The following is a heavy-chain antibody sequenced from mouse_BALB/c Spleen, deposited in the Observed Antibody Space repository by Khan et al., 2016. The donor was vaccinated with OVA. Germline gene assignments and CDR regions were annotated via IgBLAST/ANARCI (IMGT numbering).Heavy chain of an antibody. D-gene: IGHD1-1*01. CDR3: ARPDYYGSTYDTMDD. CDR1: GYTFTKYW. V-gene: IGHV1-63*02. CDR2: IYPGGGNT. Sequence: QVQLQQSGAELVRPGTSVKMSCKAAGYTFTKYWIGWVKQRPGHGLEWIGDIYPGGGNTNYNEKFKGKATLTADTSSSTAYMQLSSLTSEDSAIYYCARPDYYGSTYDTMDDWGQGTSVTVSS. J-gene: IGHJ4*01.